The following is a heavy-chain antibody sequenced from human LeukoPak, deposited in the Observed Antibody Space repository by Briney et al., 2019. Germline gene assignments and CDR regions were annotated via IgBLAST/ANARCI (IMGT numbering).Heavy chain of an antibody. J-gene: IGHJ4*02. D-gene: IGHD2-2*01. CDR3: ARVRTVVPAAIDY. Sequence: ASVKVSCKASGYTFTGYYMHWVRQAPGQGLEWMGWINPNSGGTNYAQKFQGRVTMTRDTSISTAYMELSRLRSDDTAMYYCARVRTVVPAAIDYWGQGTLVTVSS. V-gene: IGHV1-2*02. CDR1: GYTFTGYY. CDR2: INPNSGGT.